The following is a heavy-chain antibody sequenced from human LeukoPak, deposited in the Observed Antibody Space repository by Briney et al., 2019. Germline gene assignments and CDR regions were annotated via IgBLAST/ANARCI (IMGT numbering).Heavy chain of an antibody. CDR1: GYTFTSFW. Sequence: GESLKISCKGSGYTFTSFWIGWVRQMPGKGLEWMGIIYPGDSDTRYSPSLQGQVTISADKSISTAYLQWSSLKASDTAIYYCGRLRDGYSDYWGQGTLVTVSS. V-gene: IGHV5-51*01. J-gene: IGHJ4*02. CDR3: GRLRDGYSDY. CDR2: IYPGDSDT. D-gene: IGHD5-24*01.